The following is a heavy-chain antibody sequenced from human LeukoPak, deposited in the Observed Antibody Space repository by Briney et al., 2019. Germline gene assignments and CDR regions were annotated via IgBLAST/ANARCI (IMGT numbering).Heavy chain of an antibody. J-gene: IGHJ4*02. CDR2: IKEDGSEK. Sequence: GGSLRLSCAADGFTFRKHWMSWVRQAMGKGLECVAKIKEDGSEKHYVDSVKGRFTISRDNTKNSLYLQMNSLRAEDTAVYYCARDLMGIAYRGAFYYWGQGTLVTVSS. CDR1: GFTFRKHW. CDR3: ARDLMGIAYRGAFYY. D-gene: IGHD6-13*01. V-gene: IGHV3-7*03.